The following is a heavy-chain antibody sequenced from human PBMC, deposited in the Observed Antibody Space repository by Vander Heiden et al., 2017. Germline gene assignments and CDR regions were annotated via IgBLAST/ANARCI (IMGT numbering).Heavy chain of an antibody. CDR2: FYPGDSDT. D-gene: IGHD3-10*01. CDR1: GYSFTTHW. V-gene: IGHV5-51*01. J-gene: IGHJ4*02. Sequence: EVQLVQSGAEVKKPGEPLRISCKGSGYSFTTHWIGWGRTMPGKGLEWMGIFYPGDSDTRYSPSLQGQVTISADWSISTAYLQWSNLKTSDTAIYYCARAPTSVSSPYYFDYWGQGTLVSVSS. CDR3: ARAPTSVSSPYYFDY.